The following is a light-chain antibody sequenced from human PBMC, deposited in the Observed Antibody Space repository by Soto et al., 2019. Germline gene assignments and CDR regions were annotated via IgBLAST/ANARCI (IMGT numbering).Light chain of an antibody. V-gene: IGKV3-15*01. CDR2: GAS. Sequence: EIVMTQSPVTLSVSPGERATLSCRASQSVSSNLAWYQQKPGQAPRLLIFGASTRATGIPARFSGSGSGTEFTLSISSLQSEDFALYYCQQYNNWPPWTFGQGNKVEIK. CDR3: QQYNNWPPWT. J-gene: IGKJ1*01. CDR1: QSVSSN.